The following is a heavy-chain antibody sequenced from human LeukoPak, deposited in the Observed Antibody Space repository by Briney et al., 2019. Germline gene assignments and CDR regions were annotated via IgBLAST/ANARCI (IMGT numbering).Heavy chain of an antibody. CDR3: ARLPAYYSTTSCYHDY. CDR1: GFTFSSYS. J-gene: IGHJ4*02. D-gene: IGHD2-2*01. V-gene: IGHV3-48*04. CDR2: ISSASGSI. Sequence: GGSLRLSCAASGFTFSSYSMNWVRQAPGKGLEWVSYISSASGSIYYADSVKGRFTISRDNAKNSLFLQMNSLRAEDTAVYYCARLPAYYSTTSCYHDYWGQGTLVTVSS.